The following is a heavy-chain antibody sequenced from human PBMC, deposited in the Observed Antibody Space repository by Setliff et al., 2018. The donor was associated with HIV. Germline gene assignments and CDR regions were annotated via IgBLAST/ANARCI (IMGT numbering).Heavy chain of an antibody. J-gene: IGHJ4*02. D-gene: IGHD5-12*01. V-gene: IGHV4-59*11. CDR2: IFPGGAT. CDR3: AKSSPSIGYITDC. CDR1: GVSINLHH. Sequence: PSETLSLTCSVYGVSINLHHWSWIRHSPGKGLEWIGIIFPGGATNYNPSLTSRVTISVDTSKNHLFLKLTSVTTADTAVYFCAKSSPSIGYITDCWGQGAPVT.